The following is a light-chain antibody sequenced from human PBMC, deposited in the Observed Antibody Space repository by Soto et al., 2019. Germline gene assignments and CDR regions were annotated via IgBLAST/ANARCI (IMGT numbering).Light chain of an antibody. CDR1: QSLVYSDGNTY. CDR3: MQGTHWPPGLT. CDR2: KVS. J-gene: IGKJ4*01. Sequence: DFVMTQSPLSLPVTLGQPASISCRSSQSLVYSDGNTYLNWFQQRPGQSPRRLIYKVSNRDSGVPDRFSGSGSGTDFTLKISRVEAEDVGVYYCMQGTHWPPGLTFGGGTKVEIK. V-gene: IGKV2-30*01.